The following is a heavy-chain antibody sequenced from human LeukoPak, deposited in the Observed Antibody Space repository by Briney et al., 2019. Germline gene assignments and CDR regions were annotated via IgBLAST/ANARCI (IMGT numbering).Heavy chain of an antibody. V-gene: IGHV4-4*07. CDR2: IYTSGST. Sequence: SETLSLTCAVSGGSINNYYWSWIRQPPGKGLEWIGRIYTSGSTNYNPSLKSRVTMSVDTSKNQFSLKLSSVTAADTAVYYCAGGSLSYYYYMDVWGKGTTVTVSS. J-gene: IGHJ6*03. CDR3: AGGSLSYYYYMDV. CDR1: GGSINNYY. D-gene: IGHD3-16*01.